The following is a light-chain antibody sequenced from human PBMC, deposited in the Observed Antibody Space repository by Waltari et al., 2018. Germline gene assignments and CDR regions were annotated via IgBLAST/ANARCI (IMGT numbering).Light chain of an antibody. V-gene: IGKV3-20*01. CDR1: QSVSRT. CDR2: DAS. J-gene: IGKJ1*01. Sequence: ELVLTQSPGTLSLSPGERATLSCRASQSVSRTLAWYQQKPGQAPRLLIYDASTRAPGIPDRFSGSGFGTDFSLTISRLEPEDFAVYYCQKYGTLPATFGQGTTVEIK. CDR3: QKYGTLPAT.